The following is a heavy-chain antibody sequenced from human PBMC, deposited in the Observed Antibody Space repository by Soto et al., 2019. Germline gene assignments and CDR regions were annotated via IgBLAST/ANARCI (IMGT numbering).Heavy chain of an antibody. CDR3: AGSILHYGMDV. J-gene: IGHJ6*02. V-gene: IGHV5-51*01. Sequence: PGQSLKISCTTSGYSFTNYWIGWVRQMPGKGPEWMGIIYPGDSDTRYSPSFQGQVTISADKSTSTAYLLWSSLKASDTAIYFCAGSILHYGMDVWGQGTTVTVSS. CDR1: GYSFTNYW. CDR2: IYPGDSDT.